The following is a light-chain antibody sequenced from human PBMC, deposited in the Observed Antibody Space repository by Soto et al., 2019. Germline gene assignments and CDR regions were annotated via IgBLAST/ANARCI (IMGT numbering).Light chain of an antibody. Sequence: EIVLTQSPATLSLSPGERATLSCRASQSVSSSYLAWYQQNRGQAPRLLIYAASSRAPGIPDRFGGSGSGTDFTLTISRLEPEDFAVYYCQQYGRSRWTFGQGTKVEIK. CDR3: QQYGRSRWT. CDR2: AAS. J-gene: IGKJ1*01. V-gene: IGKV3-20*01. CDR1: QSVSSSY.